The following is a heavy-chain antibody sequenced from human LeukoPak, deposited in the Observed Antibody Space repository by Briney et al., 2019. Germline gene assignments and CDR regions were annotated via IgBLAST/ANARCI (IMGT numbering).Heavy chain of an antibody. V-gene: IGHV1-8*01. CDR3: ARRGSGGWYNWFDP. CDR1: GYTFTSYD. D-gene: IGHD6-19*01. J-gene: IGHJ5*02. CDR2: MNPNSGNT. Sequence: ASVKVSCKASGYTFTSYDINWVRQATGQGLEWMGWMNPNSGNTGCAQNFQGRVTMTRNTSINTAYMELSGLRPEDTAVYYCARRGSGGWYNWFDPWGQGTLVTVSS.